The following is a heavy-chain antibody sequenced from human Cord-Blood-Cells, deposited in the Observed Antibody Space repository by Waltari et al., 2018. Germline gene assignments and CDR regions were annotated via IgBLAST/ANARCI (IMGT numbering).Heavy chain of an antibody. Sequence: GAEVKKPGASVKVPCKASGYSLTSYDINWVRKATVQGVEWMGWMNPNSGNTGYAQKFQGRVTITRNTSISTAYMELSSLRSEDTAVYYCARGPRGYSSSWYYYYYYYMDVWGKGTTVTVSS. CDR2: MNPNSGNT. CDR1: GYSLTSYD. J-gene: IGHJ6*03. V-gene: IGHV1-8*03. CDR3: ARGPRGYSSSWYYYYYYYMDV. D-gene: IGHD6-13*01.